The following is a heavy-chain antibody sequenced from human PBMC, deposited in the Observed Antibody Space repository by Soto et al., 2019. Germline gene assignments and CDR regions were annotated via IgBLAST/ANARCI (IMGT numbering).Heavy chain of an antibody. V-gene: IGHV3-74*03. CDR1: GFTFSGHW. CDR3: AREAGYCSRTSCYRRAFDT. D-gene: IGHD2-2*01. CDR2: INTDGGSS. Sequence: EVQLVESGGDLVQPGGSLRLSCAASGFTFSGHWMHWVRQVPGKGLEWVARINTDGGSSAYADSVKGRFTISRDNAKNPLYLQRNCLRAEDTAVYYCAREAGYCSRTSCYRRAFDTWGQGTTVTVSS. J-gene: IGHJ3*02.